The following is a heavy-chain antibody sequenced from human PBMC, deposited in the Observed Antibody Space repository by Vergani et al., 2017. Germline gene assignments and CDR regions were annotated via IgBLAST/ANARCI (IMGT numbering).Heavy chain of an antibody. D-gene: IGHD6-13*01. J-gene: IGHJ4*02. CDR3: ARNQFFPQAMYSSSFDY. Sequence: QVQLVESGGGVVQPGRSLRLSCAASGFTFSSYAMHWVRQAPGKGLEWVAVISYDGSNKYYADSVKGRFTISRDNSKNTLYLQMNSLRAEDTAVYYCARNQFFPQAMYSSSFDYWGQGTLVTGSS. CDR2: ISYDGSNK. V-gene: IGHV3-30*01. CDR1: GFTFSSYA.